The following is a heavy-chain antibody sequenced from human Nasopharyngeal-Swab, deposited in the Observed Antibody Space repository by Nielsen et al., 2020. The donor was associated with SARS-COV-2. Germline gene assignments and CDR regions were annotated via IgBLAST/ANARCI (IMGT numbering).Heavy chain of an antibody. CDR1: GYTFTSYG. V-gene: IGHV1-18*01. CDR2: ISAYNGDT. D-gene: IGHD3-3*02. Sequence: ASVKVSCKASGYTFTSYGISWVRQAPGQGLEWMGWISAYNGDTNYAQKVQGRVTMTTDTSTGTAYMELRSPRSDDTAVYYCARDGTHVGAFLNWLDPWGQGTLVTVSS. CDR3: ARDGTHVGAFLNWLDP. J-gene: IGHJ5*02.